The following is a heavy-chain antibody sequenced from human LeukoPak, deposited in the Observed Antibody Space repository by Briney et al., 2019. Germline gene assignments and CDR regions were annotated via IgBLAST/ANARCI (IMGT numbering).Heavy chain of an antibody. CDR1: GYTLTELS. V-gene: IGHV1-24*01. Sequence: GASVKVSCKVSGYTLTELSMHWVRQAPGKGLEWMGGFDPEDGETIYAQNFQGRVTMTEDTSTDTAYMELSSLRSEDTAVYYCATDSVLRGMEHAFDIWGQGTMVTVSS. CDR3: ATDSVLRGMEHAFDI. D-gene: IGHD3-3*01. J-gene: IGHJ3*02. CDR2: FDPEDGET.